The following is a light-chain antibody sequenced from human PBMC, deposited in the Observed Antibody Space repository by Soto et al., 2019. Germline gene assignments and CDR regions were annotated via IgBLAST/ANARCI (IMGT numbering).Light chain of an antibody. Sequence: QSALTQPRSVSGSPGQSVTISCTGTSSDVGYYNYVSWYQQHPGKAPKLMINDVTNRPSGVPDRFSGSKSGNTASLTISGLQAEDEADYYCSSYAGSYTYVVFGGGTKVTVL. CDR3: SSYAGSYTYVV. CDR2: DVT. J-gene: IGLJ2*01. CDR1: SSDVGYYNY. V-gene: IGLV2-11*01.